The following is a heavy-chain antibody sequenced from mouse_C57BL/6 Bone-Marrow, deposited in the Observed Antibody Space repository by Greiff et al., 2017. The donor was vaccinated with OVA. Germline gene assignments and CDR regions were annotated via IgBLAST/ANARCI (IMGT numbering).Heavy chain of an antibody. V-gene: IGHV1-15*01. Sequence: VKLMESGAELVRPGASVTLSCKASGYTFTDYEMHWVKQTPVHGLEWIGAIDPETGGTAYNQKFKGKAILTADKSSSTAYMELRSLTSEDSAVYYCTSIYYDYAAWFAYWGQGTLVTVSA. CDR3: TSIYYDYAAWFAY. D-gene: IGHD2-4*01. J-gene: IGHJ3*01. CDR2: IDPETGGT. CDR1: GYTFTDYE.